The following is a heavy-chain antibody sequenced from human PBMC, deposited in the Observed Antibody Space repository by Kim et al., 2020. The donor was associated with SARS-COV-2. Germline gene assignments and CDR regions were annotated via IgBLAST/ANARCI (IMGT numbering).Heavy chain of an antibody. Sequence: GGSLRLSCAASGFTFSSYAMSWVRQAPGKGLEWVSAISGSGGSTYYADSVKGRFTISRDNSKNTLYLQMNSLRAEDTAVYYCAKVGVLRYFDWLLSPWDYYYYMDVWGKGTTVTVSS. J-gene: IGHJ6*03. CDR3: AKVGVLRYFDWLLSPWDYYYYMDV. CDR2: ISGSGGST. CDR1: GFTFSSYA. D-gene: IGHD3-9*01. V-gene: IGHV3-23*01.